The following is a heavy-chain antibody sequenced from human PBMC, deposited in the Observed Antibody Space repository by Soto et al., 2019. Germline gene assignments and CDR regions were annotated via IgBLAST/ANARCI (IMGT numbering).Heavy chain of an antibody. J-gene: IGHJ4*02. Sequence: ASVKVSFKASGYTFTSYGISWVRQAPGQGLEWMGWISAYNGNTNYAQKLQGRVTMTTDTSTSTAYMELRSLRSDDTAVYYCAREQFYYYDSSGYYYFDYWGQGTLVTVYS. CDR3: AREQFYYYDSSGYYYFDY. V-gene: IGHV1-18*01. D-gene: IGHD3-22*01. CDR2: ISAYNGNT. CDR1: GYTFTSYG.